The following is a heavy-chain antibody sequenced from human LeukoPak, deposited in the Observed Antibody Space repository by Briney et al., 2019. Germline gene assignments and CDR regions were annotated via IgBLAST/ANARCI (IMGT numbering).Heavy chain of an antibody. D-gene: IGHD4-17*01. Sequence: AAVKVSCKASGYIFTDYAIQWVRQAPGQGLEWMGWINAGNGKTKYSQKFQGRVTITRDTSASTAYMELSGLRSDDTAVYYCARARWTSTVTTYYLDFWGQGTLVTVSS. J-gene: IGHJ4*02. CDR3: ARARWTSTVTTYYLDF. V-gene: IGHV1-3*01. CDR2: INAGNGKT. CDR1: GYIFTDYA.